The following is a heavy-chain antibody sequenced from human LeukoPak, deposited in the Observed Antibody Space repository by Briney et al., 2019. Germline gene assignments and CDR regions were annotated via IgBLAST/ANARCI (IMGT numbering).Heavy chain of an antibody. CDR3: ARAKGVVAAAGTTYNY. CDR2: INPNSGGT. CDR1: GNTFTGYY. D-gene: IGHD6-13*01. V-gene: IGHV1-2*06. J-gene: IGHJ4*02. Sequence: ASVKVSCKASGNTFTGYYMHWVRQAPGQGLEWMGRINPNSGGTNYAQKFQGRVIMTRDTSISTAYMELSRLRSDDTAVYYCARAKGVVAAAGTTYNYWGQGTLVTVSS.